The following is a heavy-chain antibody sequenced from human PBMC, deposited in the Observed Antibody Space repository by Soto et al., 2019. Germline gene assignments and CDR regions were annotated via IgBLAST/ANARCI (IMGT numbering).Heavy chain of an antibody. CDR2: ISYDGVNK. V-gene: IGHV3-30*18. J-gene: IGHJ4*02. Sequence: QVQLVESGGGVVQPGRSLRLSCAASGFTFSTYGMHWVRQAPGKGLEWVAVISYDGVNKYYADSVKGRFTISRDNXXNTLYLQMNSLRAVDTAVYYCAKSVYNWNDGCFDYWGQGTLVTVSS. D-gene: IGHD1-1*01. CDR1: GFTFSTYG. CDR3: AKSVYNWNDGCFDY.